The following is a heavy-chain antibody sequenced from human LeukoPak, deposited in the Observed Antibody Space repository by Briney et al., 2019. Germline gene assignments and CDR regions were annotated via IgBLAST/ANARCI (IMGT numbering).Heavy chain of an antibody. V-gene: IGHV3-48*03. CDR1: GFSFIDYE. CDR3: AREGSSWYGISY. D-gene: IGHD6-13*01. J-gene: IGHJ4*02. Sequence: GGSLRLSCEASGFSFIDYEMNWVRQAPGQGLEWVSYISSSGATIYYADSVRGRITVSRDNAKNSLYLQMDSLRAEDTAIYYCAREGSSWYGISYWGQGSLVTLSP. CDR2: ISSSGATI.